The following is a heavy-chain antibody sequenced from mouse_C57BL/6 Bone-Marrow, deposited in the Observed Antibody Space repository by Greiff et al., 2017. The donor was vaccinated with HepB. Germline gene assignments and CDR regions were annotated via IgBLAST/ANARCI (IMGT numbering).Heavy chain of an antibody. J-gene: IGHJ2*01. V-gene: IGHV1-50*01. D-gene: IGHD1-1*01. CDR2: IDPSDSYT. CDR1: GYTFTSYW. Sequence: QVQLQQPGAELVKPGASVKLSCKASGYTFTSYWMQWVKQRPGQGLEWIGEIDPSDSYTNYNQKFKGKATLTVATSSSTAYMQLSSLTSEDSAVYYCARYPLRYWGQGTTLTVSS. CDR3: ARYPLRY.